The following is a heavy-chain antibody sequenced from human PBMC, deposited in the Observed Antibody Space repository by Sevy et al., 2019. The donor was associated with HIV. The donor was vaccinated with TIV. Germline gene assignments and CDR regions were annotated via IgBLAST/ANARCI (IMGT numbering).Heavy chain of an antibody. Sequence: GGSLRLSCAASGFTFNIYSMSWVRQTPGKGLEWVATLSFGCGKINHADSVKGRFTMSRDDSKNAGYLQMNNLRVEDTAIYYCAREGCTKPHDYWGQGTLVIVSS. CDR1: GFTFNIYS. V-gene: IGHV3-23*01. J-gene: IGHJ4*02. D-gene: IGHD2-8*01. CDR2: LSFGCGKI. CDR3: AREGCTKPHDY.